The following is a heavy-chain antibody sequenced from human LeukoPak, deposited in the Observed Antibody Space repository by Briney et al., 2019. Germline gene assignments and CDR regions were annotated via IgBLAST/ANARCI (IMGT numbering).Heavy chain of an antibody. J-gene: IGHJ4*02. CDR1: GGTFSSYA. D-gene: IGHD2-15*01. V-gene: IGHV1-69*06. CDR2: IIPIFGTA. Sequence: SVKVSCKASGGTFSSYAISWVRQAPGQGLEWMGGIIPIFGTANYAQKFQGRVTITADKSTSTAYMELSSLRSEDTAVYYCARGRIGHCSGGSCAGFDYWGQGTLVTVSS. CDR3: ARGRIGHCSGGSCAGFDY.